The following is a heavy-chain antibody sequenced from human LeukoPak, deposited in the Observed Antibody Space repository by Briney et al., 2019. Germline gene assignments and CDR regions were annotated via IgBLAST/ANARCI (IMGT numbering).Heavy chain of an antibody. D-gene: IGHD3-10*01. V-gene: IGHV1-46*01. J-gene: IGHJ4*02. Sequence: GASVEVSCKASGYTFTSYYMHWVRQAPGQGLEWMGIIDPSGGSTSYAQKFQGRVTMTRDTSTSTAYMELSSLRSEDTAVYYCARDHEYYYGSGSYYPGGCDYWGQGTLVTVSS. CDR1: GYTFTSYY. CDR2: IDPSGGST. CDR3: ARDHEYYYGSGSYYPGGCDY.